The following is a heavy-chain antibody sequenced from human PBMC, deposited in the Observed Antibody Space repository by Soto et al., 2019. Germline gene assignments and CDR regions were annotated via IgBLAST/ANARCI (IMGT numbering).Heavy chain of an antibody. V-gene: IGHV3-23*01. CDR2: ISGNGANT. Sequence: GGSLRLSCAASGFTFNIYAMSWVRLTPGKVLEWVSSISGNGANTYYADSVKGRFVIARDNSKNTLFLQMDSLRADDSALYYCAKNPITMVRGVKGGGFDSWGQGTLVTVSS. D-gene: IGHD3-10*01. CDR3: AKNPITMVRGVKGGGFDS. J-gene: IGHJ4*02. CDR1: GFTFNIYA.